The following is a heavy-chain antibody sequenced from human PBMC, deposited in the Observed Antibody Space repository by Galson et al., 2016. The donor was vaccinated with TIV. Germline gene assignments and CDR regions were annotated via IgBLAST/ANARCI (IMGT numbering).Heavy chain of an antibody. Sequence: SVKVSCKASGYTFSGFYMHWVRRAPGQGLEWMGWISGHTGNTDYARKFQGRLVMTTDTSTGAAFMEVRSLTSDDTAVYYCARDRGSMTMILVVDYYYGMDVWGQGTTVTVSS. D-gene: IGHD3-22*01. J-gene: IGHJ6*02. V-gene: IGHV1-18*04. CDR2: ISGHTGNT. CDR3: ARDRGSMTMILVVDYYYGMDV. CDR1: GYTFSGFY.